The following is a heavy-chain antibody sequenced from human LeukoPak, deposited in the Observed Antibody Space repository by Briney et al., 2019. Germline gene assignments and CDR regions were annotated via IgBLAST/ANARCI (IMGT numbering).Heavy chain of an antibody. CDR2: ISYDGSNK. V-gene: IGHV3-30*18. D-gene: IGHD3-9*01. CDR3: AKDPLGAGISNFDWLLYGDYYYYGMDV. CDR1: GFTFSSYG. Sequence: GRSLRLSCAASGFTFSSYGMHWVRQAPGKGLEWVAVISYDGSNKYYADSVKGRFTISRDNSKNTLYLQMNSLRAEDTAVYYCAKDPLGAGISNFDWLLYGDYYYYGMDVWGQGTTVTVSS. J-gene: IGHJ6*02.